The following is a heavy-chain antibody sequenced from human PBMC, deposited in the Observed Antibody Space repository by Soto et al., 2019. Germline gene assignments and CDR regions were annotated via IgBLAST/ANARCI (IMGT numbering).Heavy chain of an antibody. J-gene: IGHJ6*02. CDR2: IIPIFGTA. D-gene: IGHD1-26*01. Sequence: SVKVSCKASGGTFSSYSISWVRQAPGQGLEWMGGIIPIFGTANYAQKFQGRVTITADKSTSTAYMELSSLRSEDTAVYYCASNGIVGAKSYYYYGMDVWGQGTTVTVSS. CDR3: ASNGIVGAKSYYYYGMDV. CDR1: GGTFSSYS. V-gene: IGHV1-69*06.